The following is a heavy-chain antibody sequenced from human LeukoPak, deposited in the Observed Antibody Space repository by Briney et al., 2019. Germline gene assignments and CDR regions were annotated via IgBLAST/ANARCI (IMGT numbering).Heavy chain of an antibody. Sequence: GGSLRLSCAASGFTFSSYEMNWVRQAPGKGLEWVSYISGSGSTIYYADSVKGRFTISRDNAKNALYLQMNSLRAEDTAVYYCGRDFGLTGTKRSFDIWGQGTMVTVSS. J-gene: IGHJ3*02. V-gene: IGHV3-48*03. CDR3: GRDFGLTGTKRSFDI. D-gene: IGHD1-7*01. CDR2: ISGSGSTI. CDR1: GFTFSSYE.